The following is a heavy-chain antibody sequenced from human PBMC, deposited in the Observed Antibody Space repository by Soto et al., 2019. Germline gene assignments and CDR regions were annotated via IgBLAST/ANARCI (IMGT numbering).Heavy chain of an antibody. CDR2: IYYSGST. CDR3: ARGVDTAMLYYYYGMDV. CDR1: GGSISSGGYY. Sequence: PSETLSLTCTVSGGSISSGGYYWSWIRQHPGKGLEWIGYIYYSGSTYYNPSLKSRVTISVDTSKNQFSLKLSSVTAADTAVYYCARGVDTAMLYYYYGMDVWGQGTTVTVSS. D-gene: IGHD5-18*01. V-gene: IGHV4-31*03. J-gene: IGHJ6*02.